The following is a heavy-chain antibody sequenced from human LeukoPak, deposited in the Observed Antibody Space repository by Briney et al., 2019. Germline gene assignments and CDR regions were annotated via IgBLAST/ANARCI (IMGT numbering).Heavy chain of an antibody. D-gene: IGHD3-10*01. CDR2: FSVSGVST. CDR3: AKEPFGSGTYYLDY. Sequence: PGGSLRLSCAASGFTFSSYAMSWVRQAPGKGLEWVSTFSVSGVSTYYADSVKGRFTTSRDNSKNTLYLQMDSLRAEDTALYYCAKEPFGSGTYYLDYWGQGTLVTVSS. J-gene: IGHJ4*02. CDR1: GFTFSSYA. V-gene: IGHV3-23*01.